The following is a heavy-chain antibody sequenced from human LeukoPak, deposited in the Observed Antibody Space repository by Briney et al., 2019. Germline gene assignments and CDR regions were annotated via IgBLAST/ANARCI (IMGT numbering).Heavy chain of an antibody. CDR1: GFTFSSSS. CDR2: ISSSSSYI. D-gene: IGHD2-15*01. J-gene: IGHJ4*02. V-gene: IGHV3-21*01. CDR3: ARDLEVAAAPDF. Sequence: GGSLRLSCAASGFTFSSSSMNWVRQAPGKGLEWVSSISSSSSYIYYADSVKGRFTISRDNAKNSLYLQMNSLRAEDTAVYYCARDLEVAAAPDFWGQGTLVTASS.